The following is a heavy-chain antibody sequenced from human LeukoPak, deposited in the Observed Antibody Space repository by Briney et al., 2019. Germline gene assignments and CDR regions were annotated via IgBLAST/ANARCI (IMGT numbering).Heavy chain of an antibody. D-gene: IGHD3-9*01. CDR3: AREMDGYDILTGYFDY. CDR1: GGSFSSYA. J-gene: IGHJ4*02. V-gene: IGHV1-69*06. CDR2: IIPIFGSA. Sequence: SVKVSCKASGGSFSSYAISWVRQAPGQGLEWMGGIIPIFGSANYAQKFQGRVTITADKSTSTAYMELSSLRSEDTAVYYCAREMDGYDILTGYFDYWGQGTLVTVSS.